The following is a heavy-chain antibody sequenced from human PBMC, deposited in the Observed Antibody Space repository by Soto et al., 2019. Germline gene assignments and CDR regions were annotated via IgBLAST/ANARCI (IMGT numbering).Heavy chain of an antibody. D-gene: IGHD6-13*01. CDR1: GFTFSSYG. J-gene: IGHJ5*02. V-gene: IGHV3-30*18. CDR2: ISYDGSNK. CDR3: AKDRLAGLAAAVINWFDP. Sequence: GGSLRLSCAASGFTFSSYGMHWVRQAPGKGLEWVAVISYDGSNKYYADSVKGRFTISRDNSKNTLYLQMNSLRAEDTAVYYCAKDRLAGLAAAVINWFDPWGQGTLVTVSS.